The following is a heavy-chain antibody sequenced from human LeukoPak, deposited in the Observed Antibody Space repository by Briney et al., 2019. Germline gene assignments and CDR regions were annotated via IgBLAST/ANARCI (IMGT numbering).Heavy chain of an antibody. CDR1: GFTFSNAW. Sequence: GGSLRLSCAVSGFTFSNAWMNWVRQAPGKGLEWISSISTDSLTIKYADFVSGQFTISRDNAEHLLFLQMNSLRAEDTAVYYCARKAQTGSHSGPFDIWGQGTLVTVSS. CDR2: ISTDSLTI. CDR3: ARKAQTGSHSGPFDI. J-gene: IGHJ3*02. D-gene: IGHD1-26*01. V-gene: IGHV3-48*04.